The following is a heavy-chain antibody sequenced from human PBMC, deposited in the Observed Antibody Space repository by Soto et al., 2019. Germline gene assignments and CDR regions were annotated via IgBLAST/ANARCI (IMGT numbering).Heavy chain of an antibody. CDR2: IYYSGST. CDR1: GGSISSYY. V-gene: IGHV4-59*01. Sequence: SQTLSLTCTVSGGSISSYYWSWIRQPPGKGLEWIGYIYYSGSTNYNPSLKSRVTISVDTSKNQFSLKLSSVTAADTAVYYCARTPTVTPIEDYGMDVWGQGTTVTVSS. J-gene: IGHJ6*02. CDR3: ARTPTVTPIEDYGMDV. D-gene: IGHD4-17*01.